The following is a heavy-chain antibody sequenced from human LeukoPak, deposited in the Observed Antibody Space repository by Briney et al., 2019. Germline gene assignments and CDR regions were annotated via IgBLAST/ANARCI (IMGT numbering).Heavy chain of an antibody. CDR1: GYTFTGYY. J-gene: IGHJ4*02. D-gene: IGHD3-22*01. V-gene: IGHV1-2*02. Sequence: ASVKVSCKASGYTFTGYYMHWVRQAPGQGLEWMGWINPNSGGTNYAQKFQGRVTMTRDTSISTAYMELSRLRSDDTAAYYCARDSGYYDSSGYYPFDYWGQGTLVTVSS. CDR3: ARDSGYYDSSGYYPFDY. CDR2: INPNSGGT.